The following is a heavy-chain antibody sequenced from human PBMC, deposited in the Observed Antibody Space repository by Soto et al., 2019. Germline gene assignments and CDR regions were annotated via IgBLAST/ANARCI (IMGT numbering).Heavy chain of an antibody. CDR1: GFTFSNAW. CDR3: ARGYFYYYYGMDV. J-gene: IGHJ6*02. CDR2: IKSKTDGGTT. V-gene: IGHV3-15*01. Sequence: GSLRLSCAASGFTFSNAWMSWVRQAPGKGLEWVGRIKSKTDGGTTDYAAPVKGRFTISRDDSKNTLYLQMNSLKTEDTAVYYCARGYFYYYYGMDVWGQGTTVTVSS. D-gene: IGHD5-12*01.